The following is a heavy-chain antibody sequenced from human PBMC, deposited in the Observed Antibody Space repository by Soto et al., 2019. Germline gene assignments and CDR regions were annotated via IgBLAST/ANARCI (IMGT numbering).Heavy chain of an antibody. CDR2: ISYDGSNK. J-gene: IGHJ6*02. Sequence: PGGSLRLSCAASGFTFSSYGMHWVRQAPGKGLEWVAVISYDGSNKYYADSVKGRFTISRDNSKNTLYLQMNSLRAEDTAVYYCAQDLLRLLYYYYGMDVWGQGTTVTVSS. CDR3: AQDLLRLLYYYYGMDV. V-gene: IGHV3-30*18. D-gene: IGHD6-25*01. CDR1: GFTFSSYG.